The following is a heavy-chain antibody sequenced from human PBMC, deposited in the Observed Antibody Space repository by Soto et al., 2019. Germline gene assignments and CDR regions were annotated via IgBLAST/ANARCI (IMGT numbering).Heavy chain of an antibody. CDR2: IYSGGST. Sequence: EVQLVESGGGLIQPGGSLRLSCAASGFTVSSNYMSWVRQAPGKGLEWVSVIYSGGSTYYADSVKGRFTISRDNSKNTMYLQMNSLRAEDTAEYYCARDRQDYYGSGSYYHDYWGQGTLVTVSS. J-gene: IGHJ4*02. V-gene: IGHV3-53*01. CDR3: ARDRQDYYGSGSYYHDY. CDR1: GFTVSSNY. D-gene: IGHD3-10*01.